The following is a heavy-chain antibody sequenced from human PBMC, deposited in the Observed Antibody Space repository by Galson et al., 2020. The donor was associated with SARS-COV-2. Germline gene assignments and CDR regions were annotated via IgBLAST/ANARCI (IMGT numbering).Heavy chain of an antibody. J-gene: IGHJ4*02. Sequence: ETSETLSLTCTVSGGSISSYYWSWIRQPPGKGLEWIGYIYYSGSTNYNPSLKSRVTISVDTSKNQFSLKLSSVTAADTAVYYCARTYRSRYFDYWGQGTLVTVSS. V-gene: IGHV4-59*01. CDR1: GGSISSYY. CDR2: IYYSGST. CDR3: ARTYRSRYFDY. D-gene: IGHD3-16*02.